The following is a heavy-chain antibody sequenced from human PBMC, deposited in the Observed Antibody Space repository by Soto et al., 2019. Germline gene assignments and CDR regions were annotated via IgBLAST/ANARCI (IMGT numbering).Heavy chain of an antibody. CDR2: SYYSGST. CDR1: GASISSGGYY. V-gene: IGHV4-31*03. J-gene: IGHJ5*02. Sequence: SETLSLTCTVSGASISSGGYYWSWIRQHPEKGLEWIGYSYYSGSTYYNPSLKSRVSTSVDTSKNQFSLKLSSVTAADTSVYYCARGARYWFDPWGQGTLVTVSS. CDR3: ARGARYWFDP.